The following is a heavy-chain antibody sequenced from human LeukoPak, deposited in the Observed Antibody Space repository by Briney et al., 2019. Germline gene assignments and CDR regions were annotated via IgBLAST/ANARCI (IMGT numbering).Heavy chain of an antibody. D-gene: IGHD6-6*01. Sequence: ASETLSLTCTVSGYSISSGYYWGWIRQPPGKGLEWIGSIYHSGSTYYNPSLKSRVTISVDTSKNQFSLKLSSVTAADTAVYYCARDLGIAARPDYWGQGTLVTVSS. J-gene: IGHJ4*02. CDR3: ARDLGIAARPDY. V-gene: IGHV4-38-2*02. CDR2: IYHSGST. CDR1: GYSISSGYY.